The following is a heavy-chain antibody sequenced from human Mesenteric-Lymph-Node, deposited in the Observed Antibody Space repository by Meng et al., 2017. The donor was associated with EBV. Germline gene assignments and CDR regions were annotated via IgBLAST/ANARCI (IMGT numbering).Heavy chain of an antibody. V-gene: IGHV4-34*01. Sequence: QVQLQQWGAGLLKPSETLSLTCAVYGASFSDYYWTWIRQPPGKGLEWIGEVNHGGTTIYNPSLESRITISVDTSKNQFSLKLTSVTAADTAVYYCATIGTFASNIDPWGQGTLVTVFS. CDR2: VNHGGTT. J-gene: IGHJ5*02. CDR1: GASFSDYY. D-gene: IGHD3-16*01. CDR3: ATIGTFASNIDP.